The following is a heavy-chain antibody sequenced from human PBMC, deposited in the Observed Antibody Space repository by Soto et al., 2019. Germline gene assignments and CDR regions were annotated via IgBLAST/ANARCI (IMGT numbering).Heavy chain of an antibody. V-gene: IGHV4-59*01. CDR1: GGSISSYY. J-gene: IGHJ5*02. Sequence: SETLSLTCTVSGGSISSYYWSWIRQPPGKGLEWIGYIYYSGSTNYNPSLKSRVTISVDTSKNQFSLKLSSVTAADTAVYYCARVKVTHGSGSYGTWGQGTLVTVSS. CDR3: ARVKVTHGSGSYGT. D-gene: IGHD3-10*01. CDR2: IYYSGST.